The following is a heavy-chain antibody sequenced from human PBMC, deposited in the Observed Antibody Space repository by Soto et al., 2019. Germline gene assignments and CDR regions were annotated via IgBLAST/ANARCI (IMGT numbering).Heavy chain of an antibody. D-gene: IGHD6-19*01. Sequence: PGESLKISCQGSGYSFTSYWISWVRQMPGKGLEWMGRIDPSDSYTNYSPSFQGHVTISADKSISTAYLQWSSLKASDTAMYYCARIPQGEQWLVLDDYWGQGTLVT. V-gene: IGHV5-10-1*01. CDR1: GYSFTSYW. CDR3: ARIPQGEQWLVLDDY. CDR2: IDPSDSYT. J-gene: IGHJ4*02.